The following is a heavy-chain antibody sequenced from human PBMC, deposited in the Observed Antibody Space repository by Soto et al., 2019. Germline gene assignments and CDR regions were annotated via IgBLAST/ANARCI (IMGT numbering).Heavy chain of an antibody. J-gene: IGHJ4*02. CDR2: ISGSGGST. CDR1: GFTFSSYA. D-gene: IGHD6-13*01. Sequence: GGSLRLSGAASGFTFSSYAMSWVRQAPGKGLEWVSAISGSGGSTYYADSVKGRFTISRDNSKNTQYLQMNSLRAEDTAVYYCAKDLGSSWPYYFDYWGQGTLVTVSS. CDR3: AKDLGSSWPYYFDY. V-gene: IGHV3-23*01.